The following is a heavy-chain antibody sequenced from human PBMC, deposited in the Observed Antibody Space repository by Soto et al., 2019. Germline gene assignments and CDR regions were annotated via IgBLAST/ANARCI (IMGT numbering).Heavy chain of an antibody. Sequence: GGSLRLSCAASGFTFSSYWMSWVRQAPGKGLEWVSNIKRDGSEKYYVDSVKGRFTISRDNAKNSLYLQMNSLRAEDTAVYYCARPGPDSGSYYFDYWGQGTLVTVSS. CDR3: ARPGPDSGSYYFDY. V-gene: IGHV3-7*03. CDR2: IKRDGSEK. CDR1: GFTFSSYW. D-gene: IGHD1-26*01. J-gene: IGHJ4*02.